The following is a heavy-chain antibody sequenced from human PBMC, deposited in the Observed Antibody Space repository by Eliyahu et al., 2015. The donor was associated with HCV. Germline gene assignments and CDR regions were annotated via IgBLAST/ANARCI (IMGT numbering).Heavy chain of an antibody. CDR1: GGXXXSSSYY. CDR3: ARQRGILWFGELSPAFDY. V-gene: IGHV4-39*01. CDR2: IYYSGST. Sequence: QLQLQESGPGLVKPSETLSLTCTVXGGXXXSSSYYXGWIRQPPGKGLEWVGSIYYSGSTYYNPSLKSRVTISVDTSKNQFSLKLSSVTAADTAVYYCARQRGILWFGELSPAFDYWGQGTLVTVSS. J-gene: IGHJ4*02. D-gene: IGHD3-10*01.